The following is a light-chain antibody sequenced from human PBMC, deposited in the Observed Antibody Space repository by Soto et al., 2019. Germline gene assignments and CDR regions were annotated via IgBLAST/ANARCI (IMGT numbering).Light chain of an antibody. CDR3: CSYAGSSTLV. Sequence: QSALTQPASVSGSPGQSIIISCTGTRSDVGSYNLVSWYQQHPGKAPKHMIYEGSKRSSGVSNRFSGSKSGNTAFLTISGLQAEDEADYHCCSYAGSSTLVFGGGTKLTVL. J-gene: IGLJ2*01. CDR2: EGS. V-gene: IGLV2-23*01. CDR1: RSDVGSYNL.